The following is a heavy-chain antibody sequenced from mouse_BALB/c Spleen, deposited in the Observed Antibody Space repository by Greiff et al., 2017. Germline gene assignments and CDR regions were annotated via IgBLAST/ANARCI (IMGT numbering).Heavy chain of an antibody. CDR1: GYTFTSYW. CDR2: IDPSDSYT. CDR3: ARGLHFDY. V-gene: IGHV1-69*02. J-gene: IGHJ2*01. D-gene: IGHD2-10*01. Sequence: VQLQQPGAELVKPGASVKLSCKASGYTFTSYWMHWVKQRPGQGLEWIGEIDPSDSYTNYNQKFKGKATLTVDKSSSTAYMQLSSLTSEDSAVYYCARGLHFDYWGQGTTLTVSS.